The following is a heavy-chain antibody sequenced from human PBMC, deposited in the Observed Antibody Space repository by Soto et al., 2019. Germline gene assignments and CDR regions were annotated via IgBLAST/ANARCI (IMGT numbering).Heavy chain of an antibody. CDR3: VRQGFGRLHGLVDV. Sequence: PSETLSLTCTVSDDSSSNYKWSWIRQPPGRKLEWIGYIDSNGGTSYNPSLQSRVTISIDTSTKQIFLKLNSVTAADTAVYYCVRQGFGRLHGLVDVWGQGTTVTVSS. V-gene: IGHV4-59*08. D-gene: IGHD3-10*01. J-gene: IGHJ6*02. CDR1: DDSSSNYK. CDR2: IDSNGGT.